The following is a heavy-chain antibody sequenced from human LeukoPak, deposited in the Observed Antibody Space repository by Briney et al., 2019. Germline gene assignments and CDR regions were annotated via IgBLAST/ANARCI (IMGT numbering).Heavy chain of an antibody. Sequence: ASVKVSCKASGYTFTNYGITWVRQAPGQGLEGMGWISVYNGNTNYAQNLQGRVTLTTDTATSTAYMELRSLRPDDTAVYYCARDYYYVSNWFDPWGQGTLVTVSS. D-gene: IGHD3-10*02. V-gene: IGHV1-18*01. CDR3: ARDYYYVSNWFDP. CDR1: GYTFTNYG. J-gene: IGHJ5*02. CDR2: ISVYNGNT.